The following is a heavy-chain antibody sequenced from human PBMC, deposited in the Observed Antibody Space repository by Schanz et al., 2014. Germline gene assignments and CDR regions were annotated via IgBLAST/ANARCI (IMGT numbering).Heavy chain of an antibody. CDR2: INYSGST. D-gene: IGHD1-26*01. J-gene: IGHJ4*02. CDR3: ARQAGATIPYFDY. V-gene: IGHV4-39*01. CDR1: GGSFSSSSYY. Sequence: QVQLEESGPGLVKPSETLSLSCSFSGGSFSSSSYYWGWIRQPPGKGLEFVGSINYSGSTYYNPSHKRRVTLPEDIPKNHFPLNLSPRTAADTAVYYCARQAGATIPYFDYWGQGTLVTVSS.